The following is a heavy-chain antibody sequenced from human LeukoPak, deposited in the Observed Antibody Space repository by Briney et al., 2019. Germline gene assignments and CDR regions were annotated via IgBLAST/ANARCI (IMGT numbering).Heavy chain of an antibody. J-gene: IGHJ4*02. V-gene: IGHV4-39*01. CDR3: ARGYCSSTSCTTFDY. Sequence: PSETLSLTCTVSGGSIGSNSYYWAWIRQPPGRGVEWIGSVYYSGSTYYNPSLKSRVTISVDTSKSQFSLNLRSVTAADTAVYYCARGYCSSTSCTTFDYWAQGTLVTVSS. CDR1: GGSIGSNSYY. D-gene: IGHD2-2*01. CDR2: VYYSGST.